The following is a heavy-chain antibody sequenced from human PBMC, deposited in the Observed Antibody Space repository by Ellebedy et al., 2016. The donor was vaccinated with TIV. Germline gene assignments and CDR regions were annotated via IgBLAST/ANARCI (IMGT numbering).Heavy chain of an antibody. CDR1: GGSISSRNW. D-gene: IGHD3-3*01. CDR2: VYHDGST. V-gene: IGHV4-4*02. J-gene: IGHJ5*02. Sequence: MPSETLSLTCAVSGGSISSRNWWSWVRQSPGKGLEWIGEVYHDGSTNYNASLKSRVTISVDKSKNQFSLKLTSVTAADTAVYYCSRYVVREEGFWNGYFRRGWFDPWGQGTLVTVSS. CDR3: SRYVVREEGFWNGYFRRGWFDP.